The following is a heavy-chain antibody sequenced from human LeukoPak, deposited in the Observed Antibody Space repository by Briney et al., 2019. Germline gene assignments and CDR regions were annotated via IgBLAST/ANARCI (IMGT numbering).Heavy chain of an antibody. CDR1: GGSISSYY. D-gene: IGHD6-6*01. J-gene: IGHJ3*02. CDR2: IYDSGST. Sequence: SETLSLTCTVSGGSISSYYWSWIRQPPGKGLEWIGYIYDSGSTNYNPSLKSRVTISVDTSKNQFSLKLSSVTAADTAVYYCAREHSSSGRGAFDIWGQGTMVTVSS. V-gene: IGHV4-59*01. CDR3: AREHSSSGRGAFDI.